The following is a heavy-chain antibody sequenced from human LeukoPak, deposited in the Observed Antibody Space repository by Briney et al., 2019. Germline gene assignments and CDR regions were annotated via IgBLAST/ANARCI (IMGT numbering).Heavy chain of an antibody. CDR2: INTSNGNT. CDR3: ARNTETAIPLPYYFDY. V-gene: IGHV1-3*04. D-gene: IGHD2-21*02. J-gene: IGHJ4*02. Sequence: GASVKVSCKASGYTFTSYAMHWVRQAPGQRLECMGWINTSNGNTKYSQKFQGRVTITMDTSASTAYMELSSLRSEDTAVYYCARNTETAIPLPYYFDYWGQGTLVTVSS. CDR1: GYTFTSYA.